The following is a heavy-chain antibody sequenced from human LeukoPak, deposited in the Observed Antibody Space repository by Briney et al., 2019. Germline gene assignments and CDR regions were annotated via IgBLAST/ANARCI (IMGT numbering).Heavy chain of an antibody. V-gene: IGHV3-53*05. J-gene: IGHJ4*02. Sequence: PAGGSLRLSCAASGFTVSSNYMSWVRQAPGKGLEWVSVIYSGGSTYYADSVKGRFTISRDNSKSTLYIQMNSLRAEDTAVYYCANRAATEYYFDYWGQGTLVTVSS. CDR2: IYSGGST. D-gene: IGHD6-13*01. CDR3: ANRAATEYYFDY. CDR1: GFTVSSNY.